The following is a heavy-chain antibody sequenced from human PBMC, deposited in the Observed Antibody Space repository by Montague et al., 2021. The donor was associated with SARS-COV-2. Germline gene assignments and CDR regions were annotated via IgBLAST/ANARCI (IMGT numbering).Heavy chain of an antibody. CDR3: AMGRVRGALFDYYYYGMDV. Sequence: SETLSLTCAVYGGSFSGYYWSWIRQPPGKGLEWIGEINHSGSTNYNPSLKSRVTISVDTSKNQFSLKLSSVTAADTAVYYCAMGRVRGALFDYYYYGMDVWGQGTTVTVSS. J-gene: IGHJ6*02. CDR2: INHSGST. CDR1: GGSFSGYY. D-gene: IGHD3-10*01. V-gene: IGHV4-34*01.